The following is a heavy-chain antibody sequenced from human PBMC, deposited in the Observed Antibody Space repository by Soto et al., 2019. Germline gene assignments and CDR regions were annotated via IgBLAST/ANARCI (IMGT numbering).Heavy chain of an antibody. CDR3: ARHLMATVTRWFDP. J-gene: IGHJ5*02. CDR1: GGSISSSSYY. D-gene: IGHD4-17*01. V-gene: IGHV4-39*01. Sequence: QLQLQESGPGLVKPSETLSLTCTVSGGSISSSSYYWGWIRQPPGKGLEWIGTIYYTGSTYYNPSPKSRVTIPVDTSKNQFSLKLSSVTAADTAVYYCARHLMATVTRWFDPWGQGTLVTVSS. CDR2: IYYTGST.